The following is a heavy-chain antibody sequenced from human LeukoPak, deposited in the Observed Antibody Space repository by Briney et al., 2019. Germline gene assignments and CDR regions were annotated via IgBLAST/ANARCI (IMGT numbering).Heavy chain of an antibody. Sequence: GGSLRLSCAASGFTFSSYGMHWVRQAPGKGLEWVAVIWYDGSNKYYADSVKGRFTISRDNSKNTLYPQMNSLRAEDTAVYYCAKDFRTNWNYFDYWGQGTLVTVSS. D-gene: IGHD1-1*01. J-gene: IGHJ4*02. CDR2: IWYDGSNK. CDR1: GFTFSSYG. V-gene: IGHV3-33*06. CDR3: AKDFRTNWNYFDY.